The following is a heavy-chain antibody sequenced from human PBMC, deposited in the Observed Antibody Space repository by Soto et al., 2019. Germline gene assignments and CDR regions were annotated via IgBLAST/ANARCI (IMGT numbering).Heavy chain of an antibody. D-gene: IGHD2-15*01. CDR3: AKAKQGATRGPYYYYYYMDV. Sequence: GGSLRLSCAASGFTFDDYAMHWVRQAPGKGLEWVSGISWNSGSIGYADPVKGRFTFSRDNAKNSLVLQMNSLRAEDTALYYCAKAKQGATRGPYYYYYYMDVWGKGTTVTVSS. CDR2: ISWNSGSI. V-gene: IGHV3-9*01. CDR1: GFTFDDYA. J-gene: IGHJ6*03.